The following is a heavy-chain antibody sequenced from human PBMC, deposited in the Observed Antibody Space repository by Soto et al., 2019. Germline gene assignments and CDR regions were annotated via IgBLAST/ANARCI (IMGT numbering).Heavy chain of an antibody. Sequence: PGGSLRLSCAASGFTFSSYAMSWVRQAPGKGLEWVSAISGSGGSTYYADSVKGRFTISRDNSKNTLYLQMNSLRAEDTAVYYCAKGAPSSSSWSNYYFDYWGQGTLVTVSS. V-gene: IGHV3-23*01. D-gene: IGHD6-13*01. J-gene: IGHJ4*02. CDR2: ISGSGGST. CDR1: GFTFSSYA. CDR3: AKGAPSSSSWSNYYFDY.